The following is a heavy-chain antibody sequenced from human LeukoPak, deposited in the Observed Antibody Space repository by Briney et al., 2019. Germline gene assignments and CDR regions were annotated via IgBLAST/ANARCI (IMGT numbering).Heavy chain of an antibody. D-gene: IGHD5-24*01. V-gene: IGHV3-7*05. CDR2: IKQDGSEK. CDR3: ARASDPWLQLT. CDR1: GFTFSNYW. Sequence: GGSLRLSCAASGFTFSNYWMIWVRQAPGKGLEWVGNIKQDGSEKRYANSVRGRFTISRDNAQTSLYLQMNSLRAEDTAVYYCARASDPWLQLTWGQGTLVTVSS. J-gene: IGHJ5*02.